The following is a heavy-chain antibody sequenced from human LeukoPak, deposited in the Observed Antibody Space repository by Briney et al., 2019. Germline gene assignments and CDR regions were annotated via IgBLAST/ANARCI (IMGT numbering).Heavy chain of an antibody. Sequence: SEALSLTCTVSGGSISSYYWSWIRQPPGKGLEWIGYIYYSGSTTYNPSLKSRVTISVDTSKNQFSLKLSSVTAADTAVYYCARGWSSGWYRNDYWGQGTLVTVSS. CDR1: GGSISSYY. D-gene: IGHD6-19*01. CDR2: IYYSGST. V-gene: IGHV4-59*01. J-gene: IGHJ4*02. CDR3: ARGWSSGWYRNDY.